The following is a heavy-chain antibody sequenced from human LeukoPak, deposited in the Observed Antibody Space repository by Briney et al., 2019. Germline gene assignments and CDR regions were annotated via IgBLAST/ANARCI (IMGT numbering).Heavy chain of an antibody. J-gene: IGHJ6*02. V-gene: IGHV3-23*01. CDR3: AKEWPWENYYYGMNV. CDR2: ISGSGGTT. CDR1: AFTFSSDA. D-gene: IGHD1-26*01. Sequence: SGGSLRLSCAASAFTFSSDAMSWVRQAPGKGMEWVSAISGSGGTTYYADSVKGRFTISRDNSKNTLYLQMNSLRPEDTAVYHCAKEWPWENYYYGMNVWGQGTTVTVSS.